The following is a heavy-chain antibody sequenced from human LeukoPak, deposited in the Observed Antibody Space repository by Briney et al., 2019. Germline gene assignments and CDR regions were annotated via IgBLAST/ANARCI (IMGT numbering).Heavy chain of an antibody. D-gene: IGHD3-3*01. CDR3: AKAHGVYDFWSGYYKSYFDY. CDR2: ISGSGGST. J-gene: IGHJ4*02. V-gene: IGHV3-23*01. Sequence: GGSLRLSCAASGFTFSSYAMSWVRQAPGKGLEWVSAISGSGGSTYYADSVKGRFTISRDNSKNTLYLQMNSLRAEDTAVYYCAKAHGVYDFWSGYYKSYFDYWGQGTLVTVSS. CDR1: GFTFSSYA.